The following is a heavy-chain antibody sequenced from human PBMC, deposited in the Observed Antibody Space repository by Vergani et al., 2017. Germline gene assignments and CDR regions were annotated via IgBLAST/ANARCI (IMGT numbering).Heavy chain of an antibody. CDR1: GGSISSSSYY. V-gene: IGHV4-39*01. CDR2: IYYSGST. CDR3: ASVGTGYRADY. J-gene: IGHJ4*02. D-gene: IGHD1-1*01. Sequence: QLQLQESGPGLVKPSETLSLTCTVSGGSISSSSYYWGWIRQPPGKGLEWIGSIYYSGSTYYNPSLKSRVTISVDTSKNQFSLKLSSVTAADTAVYYCASVGTGYRADYWGQGTLVTVSS.